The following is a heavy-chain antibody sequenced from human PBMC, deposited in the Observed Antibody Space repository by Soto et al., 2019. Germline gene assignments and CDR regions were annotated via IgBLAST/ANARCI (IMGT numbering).Heavy chain of an antibody. J-gene: IGHJ3*02. V-gene: IGHV3-53*01. Sequence: EVQLVESGGGLIQPGGSLRLSCAASGFTVSSNYMSWVRQAPGKGLEWVSVIYSGGRTNFADSVKGRFTISRDNSKNTLYLQMNSLRAEDTAVYYCARDPGDYDAFDIWGQGTMVTVSS. CDR1: GFTVSSNY. CDR2: IYSGGRT. CDR3: ARDPGDYDAFDI. D-gene: IGHD4-17*01.